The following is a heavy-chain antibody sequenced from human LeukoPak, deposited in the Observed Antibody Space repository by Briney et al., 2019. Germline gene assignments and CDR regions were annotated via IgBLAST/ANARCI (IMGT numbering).Heavy chain of an antibody. Sequence: TGGSLRLSCAASGFTFSSYSMNWVRQAPGKGLEWVSSISSSSSYIYHADSVKGRFTISRDNAKNSLYLQMNSLRAEDTAVYYCARDLSRPGPFDYWGQGTLVTVSS. CDR3: ARDLSRPGPFDY. CDR2: ISSSSSYI. J-gene: IGHJ4*02. V-gene: IGHV3-21*01. CDR1: GFTFSSYS.